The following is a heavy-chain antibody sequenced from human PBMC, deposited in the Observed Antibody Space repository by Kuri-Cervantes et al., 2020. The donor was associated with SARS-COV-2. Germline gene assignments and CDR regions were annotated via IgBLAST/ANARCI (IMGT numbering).Heavy chain of an antibody. V-gene: IGHV3-48*01. CDR3: ASGLTRDY. CDR2: TTSRSSTI. Sequence: GESLKISCVVSGFDFGNYGMNWVRQAPGKGLEWISYTTSRSSTINYADSVKGRFTISRDNAKNSLYLQMNSLRAEDTAVYYCASGLTRDYWGQGTLVTVSS. D-gene: IGHD3/OR15-3a*01. J-gene: IGHJ4*02. CDR1: GFDFGNYG.